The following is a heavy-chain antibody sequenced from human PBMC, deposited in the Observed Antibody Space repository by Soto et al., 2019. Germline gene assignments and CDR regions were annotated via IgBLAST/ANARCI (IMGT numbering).Heavy chain of an antibody. CDR2: IWYDGNNK. J-gene: IGHJ3*02. Sequence: QVQLVESGGGVVQPGRSLRLSCAASGFTFSNYGMHWVRQAPGKGLEWVAVIWYDGNNKYYADPVKGRFTISRDNSKNTLYLQMNSLRAEDTALYYCARVMGATVTSAFDIWGQGTMVTVYS. CDR1: GFTFSNYG. D-gene: IGHD1-26*01. CDR3: ARVMGATVTSAFDI. V-gene: IGHV3-33*01.